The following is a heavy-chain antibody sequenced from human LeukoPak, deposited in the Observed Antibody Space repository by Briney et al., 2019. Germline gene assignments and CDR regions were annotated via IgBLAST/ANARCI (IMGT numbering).Heavy chain of an antibody. V-gene: IGHV1-24*01. J-gene: IGHJ6*02. CDR2: FDPEDGET. Sequence: GASVKVSCKVSGYTLTELSMHWVRQAPGKGLEWVGGFDPEDGETIYAQKFQGRVTMTEDTSTDTAYMELSSLRSEDTAVYYCATGPIFGVVSGGSYYYGMDVWGQGTTVTVSS. CDR3: ATGPIFGVVSGGSYYYGMDV. D-gene: IGHD3-3*01. CDR1: GYTLTELS.